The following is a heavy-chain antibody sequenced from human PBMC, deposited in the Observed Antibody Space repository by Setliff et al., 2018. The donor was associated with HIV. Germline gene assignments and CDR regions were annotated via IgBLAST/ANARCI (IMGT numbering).Heavy chain of an antibody. D-gene: IGHD3-10*01. CDR1: GFTFRNYG. J-gene: IGHJ4*02. CDR2: IWYDGSKK. Sequence: SLRLSCAASGFTFRNYGMHWVRQAPGKGLEWVAVIWYDGSKKYYADSVKGRFTISRDNSKNTLYLQMNSLRTDDTAMYYCARGDYYNGDYWGQGTLVTVSS. V-gene: IGHV3-33*08. CDR3: ARGDYYNGDY.